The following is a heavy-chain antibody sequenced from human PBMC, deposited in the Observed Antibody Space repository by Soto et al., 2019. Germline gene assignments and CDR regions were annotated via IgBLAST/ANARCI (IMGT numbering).Heavy chain of an antibody. Sequence: PGGSLRLSCAASGSIFSNAWMSWVRQAPGKGLEWVGRIKSKNDGGTTDYAAPVKGRFTVSRDDSKNTLYLQMNSLKSEDTAVYYCSTGQLGTWGQGTLVTVSS. J-gene: IGHJ5*02. V-gene: IGHV3-15*01. CDR3: STGQLGT. CDR2: IKSKNDGGTT. D-gene: IGHD3-10*01. CDR1: GSIFSNAW.